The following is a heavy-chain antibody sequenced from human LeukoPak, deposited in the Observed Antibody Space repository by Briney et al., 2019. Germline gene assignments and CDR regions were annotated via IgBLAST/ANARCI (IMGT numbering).Heavy chain of an antibody. CDR3: AKVATGTPLDY. Sequence: GGSPRLSCAASGFTFSSYAMSWVRQAPGKGLEWVSAISGSGGTTYYADSVKSRFNTCRDNSKNTLYLEMNSVRAEDTAVYYCAKVATGTPLDYWGQGTLVTVSS. CDR2: ISGSGGTT. V-gene: IGHV3-23*01. CDR1: GFTFSSYA. D-gene: IGHD1-1*01. J-gene: IGHJ4*02.